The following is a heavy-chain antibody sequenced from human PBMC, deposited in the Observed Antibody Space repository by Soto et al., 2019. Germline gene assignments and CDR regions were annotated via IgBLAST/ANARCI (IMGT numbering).Heavy chain of an antibody. V-gene: IGHV4-59*08. J-gene: IGHJ6*02. Sequence: QVQLQESGPGLVKPSETLSLTCTVSGGSISDYYWSWIRQPPGKGLEWIGYIYYSGTTNYSPSLKSRVTISVDTSKNQFALKLSSVTAADSAISYCARQSGGYYYYGMDVWGQGTTVTVSS. D-gene: IGHD1-26*01. CDR1: GGSISDYY. CDR2: IYYSGTT. CDR3: ARQSGGYYYYGMDV.